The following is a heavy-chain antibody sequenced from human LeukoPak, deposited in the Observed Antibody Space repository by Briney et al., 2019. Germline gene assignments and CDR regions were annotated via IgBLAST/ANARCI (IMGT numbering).Heavy chain of an antibody. CDR1: GFTFSSYA. J-gene: IGHJ4*02. CDR3: AKSPYIVVVVAATLYFDY. CDR2: ISGSGGST. V-gene: IGHV3-23*01. Sequence: GSLRLSCAASGFTFSSYAMSWVRQAPGKGLEWVSAISGSGGSTYYADSVKGRFTISRDNSKNTLYLQMNSLRAEDTAVYYCAKSPYIVVVVAATLYFDYWGQGTLVTVSS. D-gene: IGHD2-15*01.